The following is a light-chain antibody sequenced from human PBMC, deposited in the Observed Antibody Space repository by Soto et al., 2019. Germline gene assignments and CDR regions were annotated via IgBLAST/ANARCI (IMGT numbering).Light chain of an antibody. Sequence: DIQMTQSPSSLSASVGDRVTITCQASQDISNFLNWYRQKPGEAPNLLIYDASTLETGVPLRFSGSGSRSYFSFTISSLQPEDVATYYCQQYKSLPLTFGGGTKVEIK. CDR2: DAS. V-gene: IGKV1-33*01. CDR1: QDISNF. J-gene: IGKJ4*01. CDR3: QQYKSLPLT.